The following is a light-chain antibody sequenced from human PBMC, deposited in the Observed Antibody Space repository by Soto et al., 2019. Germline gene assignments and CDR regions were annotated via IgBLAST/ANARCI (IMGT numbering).Light chain of an antibody. V-gene: IGKV1-6*01. J-gene: IGKJ2*01. CDR2: AAS. Sequence: ALPMTQSPSSLSASVGDTVTITCRASQGIRNDLGWYQQKPGKAPNLLIYAASSLQSGVPARFSGSGSGTDFTLTISSLQPEDFATYYCLQDYNYPYTFGQGTKLEIK. CDR3: LQDYNYPYT. CDR1: QGIRND.